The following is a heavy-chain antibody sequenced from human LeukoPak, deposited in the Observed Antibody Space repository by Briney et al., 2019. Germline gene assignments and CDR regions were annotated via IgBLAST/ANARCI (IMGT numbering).Heavy chain of an antibody. J-gene: IGHJ6*02. CDR2: INHSGTT. V-gene: IGHV4-34*01. Sequence: SETLSLTCALYGGSFTDYFWNWIRQPPGKGLEWIGEINHSGTTSYNPSLTSRVTMSVDTSKKQFSLNLSSVTAADTAVYYYAKSYYYYGLDVWGAGAT. CDR3: AKSYYYYGLDV. CDR1: GGSFTDYF.